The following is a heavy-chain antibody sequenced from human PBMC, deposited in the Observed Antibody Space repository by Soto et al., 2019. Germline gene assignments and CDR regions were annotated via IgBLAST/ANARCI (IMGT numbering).Heavy chain of an antibody. CDR3: ARHFFTTVVRGFLITFEYYTGLDV. CDR1: GASISSSSYS. V-gene: IGHV4-39*01. CDR2: IHHSGST. J-gene: IGHJ6*02. Sequence: PSETLSLTCTVSGASISSSSYSWGWVRQPPGKGLEWIGNIHHSGSTYYNPSLQSQVTISVDTSKDQFSLKLSSVTAADTAVYYCARHFFTTVVRGFLITFEYYTGLDVWGQGTTVTVSS. D-gene: IGHD3-10*01.